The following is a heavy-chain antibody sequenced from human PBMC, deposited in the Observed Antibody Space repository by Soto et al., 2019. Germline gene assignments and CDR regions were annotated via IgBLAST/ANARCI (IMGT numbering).Heavy chain of an antibody. Sequence: SVKVSCKASGGTFSSYAISWVRQAPGQGLEWMGGIIPIFGTANYAQKFQGRVTITADESTSTAYMELSSLRSEDTAVYYCAHSSNWDTAMVTDYYYYGMDVWGQGTTVTVSS. CDR1: GGTFSSYA. D-gene: IGHD5-18*01. V-gene: IGHV1-69*13. CDR2: IIPIFGTA. J-gene: IGHJ6*02. CDR3: AHSSNWDTAMVTDYYYYGMDV.